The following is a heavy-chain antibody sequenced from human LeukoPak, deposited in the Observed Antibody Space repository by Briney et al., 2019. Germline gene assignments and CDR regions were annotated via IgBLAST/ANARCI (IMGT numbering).Heavy chain of an antibody. CDR3: ASRTAAGQYYFDY. CDR2: MNPNSGNT. Sequence: GASVKVSCKASGYTITRYDINWVRQATGQGLEWMGWMNPNSGNTGYAQKFQGRVTMTRNTSISTAYMELSSLRSEDTAVYYCASRTAAGQYYFDYWGQGTLVTVSS. J-gene: IGHJ4*02. CDR1: GYTITRYD. D-gene: IGHD6-13*01. V-gene: IGHV1-8*01.